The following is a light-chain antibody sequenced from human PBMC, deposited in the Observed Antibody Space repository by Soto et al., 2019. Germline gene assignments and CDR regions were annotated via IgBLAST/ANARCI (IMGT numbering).Light chain of an antibody. Sequence: EIVLTQSPATLSLSLGERATLSCRASQSVTSYLAWYQQKPGQSPRLLIYDTSNRATGIPVRISGSGYATDFTLTISSLEPADFAVYYSQMSTKFWPPLITLGQGTRVEIK. CDR2: DTS. J-gene: IGKJ5*01. V-gene: IGKV3-11*01. CDR3: QMSTKFWPPLIT. CDR1: QSVTSY.